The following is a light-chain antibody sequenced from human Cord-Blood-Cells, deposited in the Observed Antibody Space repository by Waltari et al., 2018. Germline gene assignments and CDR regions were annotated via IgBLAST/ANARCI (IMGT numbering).Light chain of an antibody. CDR3: QQYYSYPYT. V-gene: IGKV1-8*01. CDR1: QGISGY. Sequence: AIRMTQSPSSFSASTGDRATITCRASQGISGYLAWYQQKPGKAPKLLIYAASTLQSGVPSRFSGSGSGTDFTLTISCLQSEDFATYYCQQYYSYPYTFGQGTKLEIK. J-gene: IGKJ2*01. CDR2: AAS.